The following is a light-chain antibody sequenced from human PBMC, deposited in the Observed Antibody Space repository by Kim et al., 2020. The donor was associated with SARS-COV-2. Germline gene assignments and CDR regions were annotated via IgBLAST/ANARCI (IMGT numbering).Light chain of an antibody. CDR2: GAS. V-gene: IGKV3-15*01. CDR1: QSFSSN. Sequence: SPGESAPLSCRASQSFSSNFAWYQQKYGQAPRLLIYGASTRATGIPARFSGSGSGTEFTLTISSLQSEDFAVYYCQQYNNWPPITFGQGTRLEI. J-gene: IGKJ5*01. CDR3: QQYNNWPPIT.